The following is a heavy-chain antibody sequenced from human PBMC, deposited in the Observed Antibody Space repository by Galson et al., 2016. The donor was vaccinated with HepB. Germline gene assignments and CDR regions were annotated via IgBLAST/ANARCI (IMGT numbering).Heavy chain of an antibody. D-gene: IGHD5-18*01. CDR1: GYTFTSYW. Sequence: QSGAEVKEPGESLKISCKCSGYTFTSYWIGWVRQMPGKGLEWMGNIDPGDSEIRYSPSFQGRVTISVDKSISTTYLQWSSLRASDTAMYYCARRHGYSYINPWGQGTLVTVSS. CDR2: IDPGDSEI. J-gene: IGHJ5*02. V-gene: IGHV5-51*01. CDR3: ARRHGYSYINP.